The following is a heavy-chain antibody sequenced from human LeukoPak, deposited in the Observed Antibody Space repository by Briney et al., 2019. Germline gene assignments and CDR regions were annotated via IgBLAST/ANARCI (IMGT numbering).Heavy chain of an antibody. Sequence: PSETLSLTCSVSGGSISSSNWWSWVRQPPGKGLEWIGEIYHSGSTNYNPSLKSRVTISVDKSKNQFSLKLSSVTAADTAVYYCARMILYYGSGSYRGYFDYWGQGTLVTVSS. CDR3: ARMILYYGSGSYRGYFDY. CDR2: IYHSGST. V-gene: IGHV4-4*02. J-gene: IGHJ4*02. D-gene: IGHD3-10*01. CDR1: GGSISSSNW.